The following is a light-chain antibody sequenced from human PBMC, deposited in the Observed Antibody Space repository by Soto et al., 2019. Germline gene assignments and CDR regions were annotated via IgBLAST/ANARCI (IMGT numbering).Light chain of an antibody. J-gene: IGKJ5*01. V-gene: IGKV3-15*01. CDR2: GAS. CDR1: QSVSSN. CDR3: QQRSNWIT. Sequence: DMVMAQTTATLSVSPGEKVTVSCRASQSVSSNLAWYQQKPGQAPRLLIYGASTRATGIPARFSGSGSGTDFTLTISSLQSEDFAVYYCQQRSNWITFGQGTRLEIK.